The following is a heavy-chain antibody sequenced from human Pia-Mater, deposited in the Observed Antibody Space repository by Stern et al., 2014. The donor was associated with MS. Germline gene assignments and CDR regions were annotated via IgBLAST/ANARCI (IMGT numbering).Heavy chain of an antibody. CDR3: ARQTTAWASDV. V-gene: IGHV5-51*01. Sequence: EVHLVESGAELIRPGESLKISCKGSGFKFSIYWIAWVRQMPGKGLEWMGIIYPGDSETRYGPSFQGQVTMSADKSTSTAYLQWSTLNASDTAMYFCARQTTAWASDVWGQGTLVTVSS. D-gene: IGHD1-14*01. CDR2: IYPGDSET. CDR1: GFKFSIYW. J-gene: IGHJ4*02.